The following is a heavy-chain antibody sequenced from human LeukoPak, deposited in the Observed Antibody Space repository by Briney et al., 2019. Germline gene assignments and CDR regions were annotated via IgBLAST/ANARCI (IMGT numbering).Heavy chain of an antibody. Sequence: SETLSLTCAVSGGSISSSNWWSWVRQPPGKGLEWIGEIYHSGSTNYNPSLKGRVTISVDKSKNQFSLKLSSVTAADTAVYYCARVPMVIKAFDYWGQGTLVTVSS. CDR2: IYHSGST. CDR3: ARVPMVIKAFDY. V-gene: IGHV4-4*02. J-gene: IGHJ4*02. CDR1: GGSISSSNW. D-gene: IGHD2/OR15-2a*01.